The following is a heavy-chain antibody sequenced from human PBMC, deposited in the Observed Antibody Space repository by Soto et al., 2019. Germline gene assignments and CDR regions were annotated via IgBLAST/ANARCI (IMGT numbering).Heavy chain of an antibody. CDR2: IWYDGSNE. D-gene: IGHD3-22*01. CDR1: GFSFSSYG. V-gene: IGHV3-33*01. CDR3: ARDRDYYDNSGYALDI. Sequence: QVQLVESGGGVVQPGKSLRLSCAASGFSFSSYGMHWVRQAPGKGLEWVAVIWYDGSNEDYADSVKGRFAISRDNSENTLYLQMNSLRADDTAVYYCARDRDYYDNSGYALDIWGQGTVVTVSS. J-gene: IGHJ3*02.